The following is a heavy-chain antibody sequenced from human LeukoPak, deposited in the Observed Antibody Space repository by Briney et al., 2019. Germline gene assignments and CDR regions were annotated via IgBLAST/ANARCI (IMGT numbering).Heavy chain of an antibody. CDR1: GGSITSYY. CDR2: IYSTGST. J-gene: IGHJ3*02. Sequence: SETLSLTCTVSGGSITSYYWSWIRLPPGKGLEWIGYIYSTGSTNYNPSLRSRVTISVDTSKNQFSLKLTSVTAADTAVYYCATHYDSSGYYLLPFDIWGQGTMVTVSS. D-gene: IGHD3-22*01. CDR3: ATHYDSSGYYLLPFDI. V-gene: IGHV4-59*01.